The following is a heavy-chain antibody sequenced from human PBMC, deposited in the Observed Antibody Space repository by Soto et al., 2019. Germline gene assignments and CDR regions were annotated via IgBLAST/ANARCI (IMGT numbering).Heavy chain of an antibody. V-gene: IGHV4-59*08. CDR3: ATYYDFWSGYYAFDI. J-gene: IGHJ3*02. CDR1: GGSISSYY. D-gene: IGHD3-3*01. Sequence: SETLSLTCTVSGGSISSYYWSWIRQPPGKGLEWIGYIYYSGSTNYNPSLKSRVTISVDTSKNQFSLKLTSETAADTAVYYCATYYDFWSGYYAFDIWGQGTMVTISS. CDR2: IYYSGST.